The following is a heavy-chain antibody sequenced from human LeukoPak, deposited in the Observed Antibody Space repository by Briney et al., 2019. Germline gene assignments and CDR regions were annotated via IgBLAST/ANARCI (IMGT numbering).Heavy chain of an antibody. CDR1: GGSISGWY. CDR3: ARETSLAGFASGLGFNY. J-gene: IGHJ4*01. D-gene: IGHD6-19*01. Sequence: SETLSLTCTVSGGSISGWYWSWIRQPPGKGLEWIGNIYGSGYTNYNPSLKSRVTMSIGTSKNHFSLKLTSVTAADTATYYCARETSLAGFASGLGFNYWGQGILVSVSS. CDR2: IYGSGYT. V-gene: IGHV4-59*01.